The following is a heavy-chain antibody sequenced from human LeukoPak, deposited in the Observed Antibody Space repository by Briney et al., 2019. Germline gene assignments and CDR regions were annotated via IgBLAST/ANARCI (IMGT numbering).Heavy chain of an antibody. CDR2: MNQDGSAK. D-gene: IGHD3-16*01. V-gene: IGHV3-7*01. Sequence: GGSLRLSCAASGFTFSDPWMSWVRQAPGKGLEWVANMNQDGSAKDYVDSVKGRFTISRDNARNSLYLQMSSLRAEDTAVYYCATYTHWVAGDVWGQGTTVTVSS. J-gene: IGHJ6*02. CDR3: ATYTHWVAGDV. CDR1: GFTFSDPW.